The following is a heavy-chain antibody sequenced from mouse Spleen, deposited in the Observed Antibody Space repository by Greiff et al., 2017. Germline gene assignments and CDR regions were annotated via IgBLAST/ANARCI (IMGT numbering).Heavy chain of an antibody. D-gene: IGHD1-1*01. Sequence: QVQLQQPGAELVKPGASVKLSCKASGYTFTSYWMHWVKQRPGRGLERIGRIDPNSGGTKYNEKFKSKATLTVDKPSSTAYMQLSSLTSEDSAVYYCARGFTTVVGYFDYWGQGTTLTVSS. J-gene: IGHJ2*01. CDR1: GYTFTSYW. V-gene: IGHV1-72*01. CDR2: IDPNSGGT. CDR3: ARGFTTVVGYFDY.